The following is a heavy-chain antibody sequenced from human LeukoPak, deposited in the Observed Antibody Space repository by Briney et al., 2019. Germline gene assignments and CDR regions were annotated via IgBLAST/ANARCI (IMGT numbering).Heavy chain of an antibody. D-gene: IGHD5-24*01. CDR1: GFTFSSYG. Sequence: GGSLRLSCAASGFTFSSYGMHWVRQAPGKGLEWVSAISGSGGSTYYADSVKGRFTISRDNSKNTLYLQMNSLRAEDTAIYYCTRVGYIDEGIDYWGQGTLVTVSS. V-gene: IGHV3-23*01. CDR3: TRVGYIDEGIDY. J-gene: IGHJ4*02. CDR2: ISGSGGST.